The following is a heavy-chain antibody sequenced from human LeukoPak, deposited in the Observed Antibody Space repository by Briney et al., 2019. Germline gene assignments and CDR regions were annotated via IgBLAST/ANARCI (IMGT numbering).Heavy chain of an antibody. D-gene: IGHD3-10*01. J-gene: IGHJ4*02. CDR3: ATDYRYYGSGPRRNGFDY. V-gene: IGHV1-69*01. CDR1: GGTFSSYA. CDR2: IIPIFGTA. Sequence: AASVKVSCKASGGTFSSYAISWVRQAPGQGLEWMGGIIPIFGTANYAQKFQGRVTITADESTSTAYMELSSLRSEDTAVYYCATDYRYYGSGPRRNGFDYWGQGTLVTVSS.